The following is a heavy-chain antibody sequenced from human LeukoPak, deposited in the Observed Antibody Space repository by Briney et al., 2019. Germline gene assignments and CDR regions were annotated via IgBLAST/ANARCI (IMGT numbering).Heavy chain of an antibody. CDR1: GNTFTSYY. CDR2: INPSGGST. J-gene: IGHJ4*02. D-gene: IGHD3-22*01. CDR3: ARDMKNYYDSSGAFDY. V-gene: IGHV1-46*01. Sequence: ASVKVSCKASGNTFTSYYMHWVRQAPGQGLEWMGIINPSGGSTSYAQKFQGRVTMTRDTSTSTVYMELSSLRSEDTAVYYCARDMKNYYDSSGAFDYWGQGTLVTVSS.